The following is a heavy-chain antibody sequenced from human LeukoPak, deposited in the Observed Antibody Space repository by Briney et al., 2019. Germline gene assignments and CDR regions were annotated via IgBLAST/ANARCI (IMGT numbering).Heavy chain of an antibody. D-gene: IGHD5-24*01. CDR2: IYSGGST. CDR3: ARMGTVATYFDY. Sequence: GGSLRLSCAASGFTVSSNYMSWVRQAPGKGLEWVSVIYSGGSTYYADSVKGRFTISRDNSKNTLYLQMNSLRAEDTAVYYCARMGTVATYFDYWGQGTLVTVSS. CDR1: GFTVSSNY. J-gene: IGHJ4*02. V-gene: IGHV3-66*02.